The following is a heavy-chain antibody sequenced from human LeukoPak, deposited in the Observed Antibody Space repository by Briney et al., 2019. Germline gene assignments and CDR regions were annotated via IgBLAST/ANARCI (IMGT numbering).Heavy chain of an antibody. CDR3: AREGAYYESSGHRVAFDY. Sequence: ASVKVSCKASGYTFTSYDINWVRQPPGQGLEWMGWINPNSGGTNYAQKFQGWVTMTRDTSISTAYMELSRLRSDDTAVYYCAREGAYYESSGHRVAFDYWGQGTLVTVSS. CDR1: GYTFTSYD. V-gene: IGHV1-2*04. D-gene: IGHD3-22*01. J-gene: IGHJ4*02. CDR2: INPNSGGT.